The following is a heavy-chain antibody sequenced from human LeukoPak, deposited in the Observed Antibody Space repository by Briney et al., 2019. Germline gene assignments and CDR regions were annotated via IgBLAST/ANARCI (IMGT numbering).Heavy chain of an antibody. D-gene: IGHD3-22*01. V-gene: IGHV1-2*04. Sequence: ASVKVSCKASGYTFTGYYMHWVRQAPGQGLEWMGWINPNSGGTNYAQKFQGWVTMTRDTSISTAYMELSRLRSDDTAVYYCAREVYYYDSSGYPDYWGQGTLVTVSS. CDR2: INPNSGGT. CDR3: AREVYYYDSSGYPDY. CDR1: GYTFTGYY. J-gene: IGHJ4*02.